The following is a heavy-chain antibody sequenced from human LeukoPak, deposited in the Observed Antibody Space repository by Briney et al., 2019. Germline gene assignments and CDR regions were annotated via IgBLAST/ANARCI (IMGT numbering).Heavy chain of an antibody. CDR2: IWYDGSNK. CDR3: ARDSGNFYAS. V-gene: IGHV3-33*01. J-gene: IGHJ4*02. Sequence: SGGSLRLSCPASGFTFSNYDMHWVRRAPDKGLERVAVIWYDGSNKYYADSVKGRFTISRDISKNTLNLQMNSLRDEDTAVYYCARDSGNFYASWGQGTLVTVSS. CDR1: GFTFSNYD. D-gene: IGHD2/OR15-2a*01.